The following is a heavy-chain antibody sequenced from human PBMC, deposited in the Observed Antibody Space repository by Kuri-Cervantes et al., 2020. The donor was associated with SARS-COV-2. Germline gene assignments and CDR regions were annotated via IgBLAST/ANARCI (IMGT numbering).Heavy chain of an antibody. CDR3: ASTQSRFLEWAPFDY. D-gene: IGHD3-3*01. CDR2: ISYNGRNK. V-gene: IGHV3-30*16. CDR1: RYTFTGYY. J-gene: IGHJ4*02. Sequence: SCKASRYTFTGYYMHWVRQAPGQGLEWMATISYNGRNKYYADSVKGRFTISRDKSKNILTLQMNGLRPEDTAVYYCASTQSRFLEWAPFDYWGQGTLVTVSS.